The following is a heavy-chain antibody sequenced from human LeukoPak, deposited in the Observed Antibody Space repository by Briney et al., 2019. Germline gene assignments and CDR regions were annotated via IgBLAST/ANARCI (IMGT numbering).Heavy chain of an antibody. CDR1: GFTFSSYG. CDR2: TSGSGGST. Sequence: GGSLRLYCAASGFTFSSYGMNWVRQAPGKGLEWVSATSGSGGSTYYADSVKGRFTISRDNSKNTLYLQMNSLRAEDTAVYYCAKVTFGGVIGGYYYYMDVWGKGATVTISS. V-gene: IGHV3-23*01. J-gene: IGHJ6*03. D-gene: IGHD3-16*02. CDR3: AKVTFGGVIGGYYYYMDV.